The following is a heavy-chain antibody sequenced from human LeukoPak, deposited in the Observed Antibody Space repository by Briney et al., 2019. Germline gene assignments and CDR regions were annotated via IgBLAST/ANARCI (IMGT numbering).Heavy chain of an antibody. CDR3: ARGNRWEMATISPDFDY. V-gene: IGHV3-13*01. D-gene: IGHD5-24*01. CDR2: IGTAGDT. J-gene: IGHJ4*02. Sequence: GGSLRLSCAASGFTFSNYDMHWVRQATGKGLEWVSAIGTAGDTYYPGSVKGRFTISRENAKNSLYLQMNSLRAGDTAVYFCARGNRWEMATISPDFDYWGQGTLVTVSS. CDR1: GFTFSNYD.